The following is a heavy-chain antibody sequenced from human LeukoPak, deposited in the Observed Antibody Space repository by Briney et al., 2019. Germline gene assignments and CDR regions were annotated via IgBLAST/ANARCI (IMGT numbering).Heavy chain of an antibody. Sequence: GASLQISCKGSGSSFTSYWISWVRQLPGKGLEWMGRIDPSDSYTNYSPSFQGHVTISADKSISTAYLQWSSLKASDTAMYYCAGAILLKDYWGQGTLVTVSS. CDR2: IDPSDSYT. J-gene: IGHJ4*02. CDR1: GSSFTSYW. CDR3: AGAILLKDY. V-gene: IGHV5-10-1*01. D-gene: IGHD2-21*01.